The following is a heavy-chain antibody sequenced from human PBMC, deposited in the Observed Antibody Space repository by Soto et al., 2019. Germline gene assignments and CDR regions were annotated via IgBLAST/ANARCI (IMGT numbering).Heavy chain of an antibody. D-gene: IGHD3-22*01. J-gene: IGHJ2*01. CDR1: GGSVSSSSYY. V-gene: IGHV4-39*01. CDR3: ASLSPPITMIVVVNDYWYFCL. Sequence: QLQLQESGPGLVKPSETLSLTCTVSGGSVSSSSYYWGWIREPPGQALEWIGSIYYSGSTYYTPSLQSRVTRSVDTSKNECTLKLSCVAAEDTAVYYCASLSPPITMIVVVNDYWYFCLWGRGTLVHVS. CDR2: IYYSGST.